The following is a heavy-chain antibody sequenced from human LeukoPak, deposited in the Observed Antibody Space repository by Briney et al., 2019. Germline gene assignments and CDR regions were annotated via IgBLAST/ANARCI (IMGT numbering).Heavy chain of an antibody. CDR1: GFTVSSNY. D-gene: IGHD1-20*01. Sequence: PGGSLRLSCAASGFTVSSNYMSWVRQAPGKGLEWVSVIYSGGSTYYADSVKGRFTISRDNSKNTLYLQMNSLRAEDTAVYYCARDLTGTPYYYGMDVWGQGTTVTVSS. J-gene: IGHJ6*02. CDR3: ARDLTGTPYYYGMDV. CDR2: IYSGGST. V-gene: IGHV3-53*01.